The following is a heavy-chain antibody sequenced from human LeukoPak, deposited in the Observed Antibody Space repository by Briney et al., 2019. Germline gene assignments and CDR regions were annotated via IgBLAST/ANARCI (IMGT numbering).Heavy chain of an antibody. J-gene: IGHJ3*02. Sequence: GGSLRLSCAAPGFTFSSYWMHWVRQAPGKGLVWVSRINTDGSSTSYADSVKGRFTISRDNAKNTLYLQMNSLRAEDTAVYYCAILGRGGGDAFDIWGQGTMVTVSS. CDR3: AILGRGGGDAFDI. D-gene: IGHD2-15*01. CDR1: GFTFSSYW. V-gene: IGHV3-74*01. CDR2: INTDGSST.